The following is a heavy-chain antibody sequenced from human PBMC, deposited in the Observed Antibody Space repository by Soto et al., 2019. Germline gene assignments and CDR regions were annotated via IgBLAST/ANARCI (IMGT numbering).Heavy chain of an antibody. CDR3: VRHGGSTTPGNWFDP. D-gene: IGHD2-15*01. V-gene: IGHV4-39*01. J-gene: IGHJ5*02. CDR1: GFSISSRNYY. Sequence: SDTLSLTCPFSGFSISSRNYYWGWIHQPPGKGLELIGTMYYSGIPYYNPSLKSRLTISVDTSKNHFSLKLNSVTAADTAVYYCVRHGGSTTPGNWFDPWGQGTLVNVSA. CDR2: MYYSGIP.